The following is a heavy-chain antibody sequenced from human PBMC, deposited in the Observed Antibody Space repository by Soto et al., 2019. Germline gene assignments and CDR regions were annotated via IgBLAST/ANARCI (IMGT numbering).Heavy chain of an antibody. CDR2: ISAYNGNT. CDR3: AREVDTAMGPTFDY. Sequence: ASVKVACKASGYTFTSYGISWVRQAPGQGLEWMGWISAYNGNTNYAQKLQGRVTMTTDTYTSTAYMELRSLKSEATAVHYCAREVDTAMGPTFDYWRQVTLVIVSS. J-gene: IGHJ4*02. V-gene: IGHV1-18*01. D-gene: IGHD5-18*01. CDR1: GYTFTSYG.